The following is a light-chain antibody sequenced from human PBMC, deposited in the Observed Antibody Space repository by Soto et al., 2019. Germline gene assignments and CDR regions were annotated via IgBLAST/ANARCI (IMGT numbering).Light chain of an antibody. CDR3: QQRGTGPPLT. CDR2: DAS. J-gene: IGKJ4*01. V-gene: IGKV3-11*01. CDR1: QTVNY. Sequence: IVLTQSPATLSLSPGESATLSCRASQTVNYLAWYQQKPGQAPRLLIYDASIRATGIPARFSGSGSGTDFTLAIRSLEPEEFAVYYCQQRGTGPPLTFGGGTKVEIK.